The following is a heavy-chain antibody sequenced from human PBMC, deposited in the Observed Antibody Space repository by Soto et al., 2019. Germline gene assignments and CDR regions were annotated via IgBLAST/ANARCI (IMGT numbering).Heavy chain of an antibody. CDR2: ISTSSGNA. CDR1: GYTFASYA. D-gene: IGHD5-18*01. J-gene: IGHJ4*02. Sequence: QVQLVQSGGEVRKHGASVNVSCKASGYTFASYAITWVRQAPGEGLVWMGWISTSSGNANYAQRFQGRVTITRDTSTTTVYMQLRSLRSDDSAVYFCARSVGYPDYWGQGTLVTVSS. CDR3: ARSVGYPDY. V-gene: IGHV1-18*01.